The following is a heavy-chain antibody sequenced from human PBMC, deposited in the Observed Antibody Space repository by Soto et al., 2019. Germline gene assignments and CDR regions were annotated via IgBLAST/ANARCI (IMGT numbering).Heavy chain of an antibody. CDR2: ISYSGNT. CDR3: ARDYGDYVGCFDY. V-gene: IGHV4-31*03. Sequence: QVQLQESGPGLVKPSQTLSLTCTVSGASISSGDYYWSWIRQHPAKGLEWIGYISYSGNTYYNPSLRSRITISVDTSKNQFSLKLSSVTAADTAVYYCARDYGDYVGCFDYWGQGTLVTVSS. J-gene: IGHJ4*02. CDR1: GASISSGDYY. D-gene: IGHD4-17*01.